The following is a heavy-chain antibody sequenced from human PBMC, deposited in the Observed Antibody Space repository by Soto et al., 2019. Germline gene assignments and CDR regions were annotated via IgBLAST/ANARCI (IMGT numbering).Heavy chain of an antibody. CDR2: IYYSGST. CDR1: GGSISSGAYY. D-gene: IGHD4-17*01. V-gene: IGHV4-30-4*01. Sequence: QVQLQESGPGLVKPSQTLSLTCTVSGGSISSGAYYWSWVRQPPGKGLEWIGYIYYSGSTYYNPSLKSRVTISVDTSKNQFSPKLSSVTATDTAVDYCARHNYGDTYYFDYWGQGTLVTVSS. CDR3: ARHNYGDTYYFDY. J-gene: IGHJ4*02.